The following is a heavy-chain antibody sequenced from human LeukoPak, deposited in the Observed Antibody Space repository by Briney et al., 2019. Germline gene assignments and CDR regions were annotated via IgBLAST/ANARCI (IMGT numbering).Heavy chain of an antibody. J-gene: IGHJ4*02. V-gene: IGHV3-30*02. CDR1: GFTFSSYG. D-gene: IGHD1-26*01. CDR3: AKEVQVVGATTSDY. CDR2: IRYDGSNK. Sequence: GGSLRLSCAASGFTFSSYGMHWVRQAPGKGLEWVAFIRYDGSNKYYADSVKGRFTISRDNSKNTLYLQMNSLRAEDTAVYYCAKEVQVVGATTSDYWGQGTLVTVSS.